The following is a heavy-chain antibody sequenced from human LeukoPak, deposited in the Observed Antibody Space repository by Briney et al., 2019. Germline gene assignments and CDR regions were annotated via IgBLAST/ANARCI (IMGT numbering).Heavy chain of an antibody. CDR3: ARDLSSTSNWEFDY. D-gene: IGHD7-27*01. J-gene: IGHJ4*02. V-gene: IGHV1-2*06. CDR2: LNPNNGYT. Sequence: ASVKVSCKTSGYTFIDYFIHWVRQAPGQGLDWMGRLNPNNGYTFYTEEFQGRVTMTSDTSISTAYMELSRLTSDDTALYYCARDLSSTSNWEFDYWGQGTLVTVSS. CDR1: GYTFIDYF.